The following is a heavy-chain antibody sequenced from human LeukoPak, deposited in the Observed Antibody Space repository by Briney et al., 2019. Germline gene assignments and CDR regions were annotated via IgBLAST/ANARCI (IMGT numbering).Heavy chain of an antibody. J-gene: IGHJ4*02. CDR2: ISSSGSYI. CDR3: ARGDSSGWYYFDY. CDR1: GFTFSSYS. D-gene: IGHD6-19*01. Sequence: GGSLRLSCAASGFTFSSYSMNWVRQAPGKWLEWVSSISSSGSYIFHADSVKGRFTISRDNAKNSLYLQMNSLRAGDTAVYYCARGDSSGWYYFDYWGQGTLVTVSS. V-gene: IGHV3-21*01.